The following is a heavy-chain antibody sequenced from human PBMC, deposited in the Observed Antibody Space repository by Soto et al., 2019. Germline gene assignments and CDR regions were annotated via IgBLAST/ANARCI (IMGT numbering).Heavy chain of an antibody. D-gene: IGHD6-13*01. CDR3: ARLAGWQQLALYDY. CDR1: GYSFTSFW. V-gene: IGHV5-51*01. J-gene: IGHJ4*02. CDR2: IYPGDSES. Sequence: GESLKICCKGSGYSFTSFWIGWVRQMPGKGLEWMGIIYPGDSESRYSPSFQGQVTMSADKSISTAYLQWNSLKASDSAIYYCARLAGWQQLALYDYWGQATLVSVSP.